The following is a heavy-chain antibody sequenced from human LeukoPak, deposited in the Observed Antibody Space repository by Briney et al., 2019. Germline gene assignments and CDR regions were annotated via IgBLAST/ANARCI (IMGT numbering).Heavy chain of an antibody. CDR1: GYTFTSYY. V-gene: IGHV1-46*01. Sequence: ASVKVSCKASGYTFTSYYMHWVRQAPGQGLEWMGIINPSGGSTTYAQKFQGRVTMTRDMSTSTVYMELSSLRSEDTAVYYCARGRLVGTTQSAFDYWGQGTLVTVSS. J-gene: IGHJ4*02. D-gene: IGHD1-26*01. CDR3: ARGRLVGTTQSAFDY. CDR2: INPSGGST.